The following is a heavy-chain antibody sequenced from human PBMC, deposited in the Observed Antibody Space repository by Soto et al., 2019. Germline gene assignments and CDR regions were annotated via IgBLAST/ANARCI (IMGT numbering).Heavy chain of an antibody. CDR2: IYWNDDK. Sequence: SGPTLVNPTQTLTLTCTFSGFSLSTSGVGVGWIRQPPGKALEWLALIYWNDDKRYSPSLKSRLTITKDTSKNQVVLTMTNMDPVDTATYYCAHSSPSTILWFGELLSSPFDYWGQGTLVTVSS. V-gene: IGHV2-5*01. D-gene: IGHD3-10*01. J-gene: IGHJ4*02. CDR1: GFSLSTSGVG. CDR3: AHSSPSTILWFGELLSSPFDY.